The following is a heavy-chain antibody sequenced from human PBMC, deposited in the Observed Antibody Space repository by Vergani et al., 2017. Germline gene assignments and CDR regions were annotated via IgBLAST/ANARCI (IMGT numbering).Heavy chain of an antibody. J-gene: IGHJ4*02. CDR3: AKERGIATVGATGSFDY. Sequence: QVQLVESGGGVVQPGRSLRLSCAASGFTFISYGMHWVRQAPGKGLEWVAVISYDGSNKYYADSVKGRFTISRDTSKNTLYLQMSSLRAEDTAVYYCAKERGIATVGATGSFDYWGQGTLVTVSS. CDR1: GFTFISYG. CDR2: ISYDGSNK. D-gene: IGHD1-26*01. V-gene: IGHV3-30*18.